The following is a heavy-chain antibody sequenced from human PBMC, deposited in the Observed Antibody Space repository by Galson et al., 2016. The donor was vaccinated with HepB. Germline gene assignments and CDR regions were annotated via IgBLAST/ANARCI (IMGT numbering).Heavy chain of an antibody. D-gene: IGHD6-6*01. Sequence: SVKVSCKASGYTFTSYGISWVRQAPGQGLEWMGWIRAYNGNTHYAQKFQARVTMTTDTSTNTAYMELRSLRSDDPAVYYCAGGLSSSWVNWFAPWGQGILVTGAS. CDR3: AGGLSSSWVNWFAP. CDR1: GYTFTSYG. CDR2: IRAYNGNT. V-gene: IGHV1-18*01. J-gene: IGHJ5*02.